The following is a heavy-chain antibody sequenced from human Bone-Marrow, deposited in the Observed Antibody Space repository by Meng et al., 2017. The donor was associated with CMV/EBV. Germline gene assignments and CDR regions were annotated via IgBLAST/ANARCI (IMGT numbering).Heavy chain of an antibody. CDR3: ARDGGMIRGARYFDY. CDR2: IWYDGSGK. D-gene: IGHD3-10*01. Sequence: VICSSYGIHWVRQAPGKGLEWVAAIWYDGSGKFYADSVKGRFTISRDISKNTLYLQMNTLRGEDTAVYYCARDGGMIRGARYFDYWGQGTLVTVSS. V-gene: IGHV3-33*01. J-gene: IGHJ4*02. CDR1: VICSSYG.